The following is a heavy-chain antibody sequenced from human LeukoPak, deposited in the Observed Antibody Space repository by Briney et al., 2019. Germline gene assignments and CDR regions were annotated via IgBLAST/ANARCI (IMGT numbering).Heavy chain of an antibody. Sequence: GGSLRLSCAASGFTFSSYAMHWVRQAPGKGLEWVAVISYDGSNKYYADSVKGRFTISRDNSKNTLYLQMNSLRAEDTAVYYCARVEGSTVSGAVDVWGQGTTVTVSS. CDR1: GFTFSSYA. V-gene: IGHV3-30-3*01. CDR3: ARVEGSTVSGAVDV. D-gene: IGHD4-17*01. CDR2: ISYDGSNK. J-gene: IGHJ6*02.